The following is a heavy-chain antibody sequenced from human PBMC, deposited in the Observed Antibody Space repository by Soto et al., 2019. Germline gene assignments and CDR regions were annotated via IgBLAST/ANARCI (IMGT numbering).Heavy chain of an antibody. J-gene: IGHJ4*02. D-gene: IGHD6-19*01. Sequence: SVSEAWMNWVRQAPGKGLEWVGRIKSKAAGGTTDYVAPVKGRFTISRDESKKTLFLQMNSLNTEDTAVYYCTTDSPVAGGGPLWGQGTRVTVSS. CDR1: SVSEAW. V-gene: IGHV3-15*07. CDR2: IKSKAAGGTT. CDR3: TTDSPVAGGGPL.